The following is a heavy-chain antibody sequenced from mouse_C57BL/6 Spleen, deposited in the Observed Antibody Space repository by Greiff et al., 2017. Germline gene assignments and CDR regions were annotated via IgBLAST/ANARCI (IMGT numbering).Heavy chain of an antibody. J-gene: IGHJ1*03. CDR1: GYTFTSYW. V-gene: IGHV1-59*01. CDR2: IDPSDSYT. Sequence: QVQLQQPGAELVRPGTSVKLSCKASGYTFTSYWMHWVKQRPGQGLEWIGVIDPSDSYTNYNQKFKGKATLTVDTSSSTAYMQLSSLTSEDSAVYYCARRYYSNYDWYFDVWGTGTTVTVSS. D-gene: IGHD2-5*01. CDR3: ARRYYSNYDWYFDV.